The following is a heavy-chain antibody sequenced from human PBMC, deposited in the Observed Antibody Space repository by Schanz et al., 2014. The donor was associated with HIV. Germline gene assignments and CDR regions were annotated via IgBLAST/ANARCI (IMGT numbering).Heavy chain of an antibody. D-gene: IGHD3-22*01. CDR1: GDTFSSYS. V-gene: IGHV1-69*06. J-gene: IGHJ4*02. CDR2: IIPIFDTT. Sequence: VQSQVQLVQSGASVQVSCKASGDTFSSYSISWVRQAPGQGLEWVGGIIPIFDTTKYAQKFQGRVTITADKSTSTAYMELRSLRSDDTAVYYCARGALYYYDSTGYYHLDYWGQGTLVTVSS. CDR3: ARGALYYYDSTGYYHLDY.